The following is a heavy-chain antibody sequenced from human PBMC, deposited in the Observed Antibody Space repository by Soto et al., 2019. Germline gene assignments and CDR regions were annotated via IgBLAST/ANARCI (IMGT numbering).Heavy chain of an antibody. Sequence: TSETLSLTSTVSDGNISTSDCYWGWIRQPPGTGLEWIGEINHSGSTNYNPSLKSRVTISVDTSKNQFSLKLTSVTAADTAVYYCARDKITGLFDYWGQGTLVTVSS. V-gene: IGHV4-39*07. CDR1: DGNISTSDCY. D-gene: IGHD2-8*02. CDR3: ARDKITGLFDY. J-gene: IGHJ4*02. CDR2: INHSGST.